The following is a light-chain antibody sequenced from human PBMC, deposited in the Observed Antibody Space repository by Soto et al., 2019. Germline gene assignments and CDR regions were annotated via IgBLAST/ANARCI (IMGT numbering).Light chain of an antibody. CDR2: DAS. CDR1: QSVSSSY. Sequence: EIVLTQSPGTLSLSPGERATLSCRASQSVSSSYLAWYQQKPGQAPRLLIYDASNRATGIPARFSGSGSGTDFTLTISSLEPEDFAVYYCQQYGNSPITFGQGTRLEIK. V-gene: IGKV3-20*01. CDR3: QQYGNSPIT. J-gene: IGKJ5*01.